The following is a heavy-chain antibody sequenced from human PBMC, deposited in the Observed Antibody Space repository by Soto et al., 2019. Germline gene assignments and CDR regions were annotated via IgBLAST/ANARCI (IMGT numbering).Heavy chain of an antibody. CDR2: IYYSGGT. D-gene: IGHD3-3*01. CDR1: GGSVSSGSYY. CDR3: ARAYDFWSGYNYYGMDV. J-gene: IGHJ6*02. Sequence: SETLSLTCTDAGGSVSSGSYYWSWIRQPPGKGLEWIGYIYYSGGTNYNPSLKSRVTISVDTTKNQVSLKLSSVTAADTAVYYCARAYDFWSGYNYYGMDVWGQGTTVTVSS. V-gene: IGHV4-61*01.